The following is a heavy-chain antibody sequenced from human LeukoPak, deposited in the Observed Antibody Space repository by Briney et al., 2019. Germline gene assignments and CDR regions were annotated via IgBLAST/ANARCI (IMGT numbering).Heavy chain of an antibody. V-gene: IGHV1-2*02. D-gene: IGHD6-19*01. J-gene: IGHJ4*02. Sequence: ASVKVSCKASGYTFTGYYMHWARQAPGQGLEWMGWINPNSGGTNYAQKFQGRVTMTRDTSISTAYMELSRLRSDDTAVYYCARVLGIAVAGTGVFDYWGQGTLVTVSS. CDR2: INPNSGGT. CDR1: GYTFTGYY. CDR3: ARVLGIAVAGTGVFDY.